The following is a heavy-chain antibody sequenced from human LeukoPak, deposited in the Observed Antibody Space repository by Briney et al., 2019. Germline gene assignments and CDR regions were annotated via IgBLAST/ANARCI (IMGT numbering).Heavy chain of an antibody. V-gene: IGHV3-7*01. J-gene: IGHJ4*02. CDR1: GFTFINHW. CDR2: INEDGSQT. Sequence: GGSLRLSCAASGFTFINHWMDWVRQAPGKGLGWVANINEDGSQTNYVDSVKGRFTISRDNAKNSLYLQMTSLGAEDTALYYCARNRGWQTFDFWGQGTLVTVSS. D-gene: IGHD5-24*01. CDR3: ARNRGWQTFDF.